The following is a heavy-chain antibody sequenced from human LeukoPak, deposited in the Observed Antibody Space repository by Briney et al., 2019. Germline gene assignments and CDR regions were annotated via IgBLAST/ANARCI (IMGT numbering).Heavy chain of an antibody. Sequence: KSGGSLSLSCTASGLTFNYSFMRWVRQAPGEGLGWISYISSRGTAIYYADSVKGRFTITRDNAKNSLYLQMNSLRVEDTAVFYCAKGSLAVSATPLDFWGQGTLVTVSS. CDR1: GLTFNYSF. J-gene: IGHJ4*02. CDR2: ISSRGTAI. V-gene: IGHV3-11*01. D-gene: IGHD2-15*01. CDR3: AKGSLAVSATPLDF.